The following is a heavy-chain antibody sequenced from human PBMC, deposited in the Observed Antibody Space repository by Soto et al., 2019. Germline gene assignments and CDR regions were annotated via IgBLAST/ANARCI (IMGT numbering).Heavy chain of an antibody. Sequence: QVQLQESGPGLAKPSETLSLTCTVSGGSISSYYWSWIRQPPGKGLEWIGYIYYSGTTSYNPSLNSRVTMSVDTSKNQFSLKLNSVTAADTAVYYCARESYYGSGATVVGYWGQGTLVTVSS. V-gene: IGHV4-59*01. CDR3: ARESYYGSGATVVGY. D-gene: IGHD3-10*01. CDR1: GGSISSYY. CDR2: IYYSGTT. J-gene: IGHJ4*02.